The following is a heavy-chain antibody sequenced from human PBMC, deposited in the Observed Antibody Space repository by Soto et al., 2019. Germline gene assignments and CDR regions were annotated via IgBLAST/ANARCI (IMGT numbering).Heavy chain of an antibody. CDR3: ARSGYCSSTSCLYYFDY. CDR2: IYYSGST. V-gene: IGHV4-31*03. D-gene: IGHD2-2*01. CDR1: GGSISSGGYY. Sequence: QVQLQESGPGLVKPSQTLSLTCTVSGGSISSGGYYWSWIRQHPGKGLAWIGYIYYSGSTYYNPSLKSRVTISVDTSKNQFSLKLSSVTAADTAVYYCARSGYCSSTSCLYYFDYWGQGTLVTVSS. J-gene: IGHJ4*02.